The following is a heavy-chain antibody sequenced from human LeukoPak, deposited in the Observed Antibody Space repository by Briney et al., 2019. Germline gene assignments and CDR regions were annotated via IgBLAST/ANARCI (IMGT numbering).Heavy chain of an antibody. CDR3: AKGRSVLAGANFDY. CDR2: ISGSGGST. CDR1: GFTFSDYY. V-gene: IGHV3-23*01. D-gene: IGHD4/OR15-4a*01. J-gene: IGHJ4*02. Sequence: GGSLRLSCAASGFTFSDYYMSWIRQAPGKGLEWVSAISGSGGSTYYADSVKGRFTISRDNSKNTLYLQMNSLRAEDTAVYYCAKGRSVLAGANFDYWGQGTLVTVSS.